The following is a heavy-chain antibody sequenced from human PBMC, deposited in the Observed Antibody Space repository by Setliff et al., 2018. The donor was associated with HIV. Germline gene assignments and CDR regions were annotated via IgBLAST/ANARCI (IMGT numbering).Heavy chain of an antibody. V-gene: IGHV3-11*05. CDR3: ARGARGTATDY. CDR2: ISSSSNYI. J-gene: IGHJ4*02. Sequence: NLGGSLRLSCAASGFSFSDYYMSWIRQAPGKGLEWVSYISSSSNYIYYADSLKGRFTISRDDAKNSLYLQMNSLRAEDTAVYYCARGARGTATDYWGQGTLVTVSS. D-gene: IGHD5-18*01. CDR1: GFSFSDYY.